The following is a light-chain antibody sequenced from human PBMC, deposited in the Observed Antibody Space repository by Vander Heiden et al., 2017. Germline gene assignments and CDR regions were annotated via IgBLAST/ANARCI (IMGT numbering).Light chain of an antibody. V-gene: IGKV2-28*01. CDR3: MQALQTPLT. Sequence: DMVMTKSPLSLPVTPGEPASISCRSSQSLLHSNGYNYLDWYLQKPGQSPQLLIYLGSNRASGVPDRFSGIGSGTDFTLKISRVEAEDVGVYYCMQALQTPLTFGGGTKVEIK. J-gene: IGKJ4*01. CDR2: LGS. CDR1: QSLLHSNGYNY.